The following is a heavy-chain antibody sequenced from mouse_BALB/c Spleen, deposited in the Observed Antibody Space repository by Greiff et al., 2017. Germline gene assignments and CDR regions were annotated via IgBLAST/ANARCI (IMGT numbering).Heavy chain of an antibody. V-gene: IGHV5-17*02. J-gene: IGHJ4*01. CDR1: GFTFSSFG. CDR2: ISSGSSTI. CDR3: ARNDYDRDYYAMDY. D-gene: IGHD2-4*01. Sequence: EVMLVESGGGLVQPGGSRKLSCAASGFTFSSFGMHWVRQAPEKGLEWVAYISSGSSTIYYADTVKGRFTISRDNPKNTLFLQMTSLRSEDTAMYYCARNDYDRDYYAMDYWGQGTSVTVSS.